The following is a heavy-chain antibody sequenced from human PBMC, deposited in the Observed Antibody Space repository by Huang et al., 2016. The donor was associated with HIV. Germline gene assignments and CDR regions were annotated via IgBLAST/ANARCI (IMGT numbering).Heavy chain of an antibody. Sequence: QDQLAQSGGEMQKPGASVTISCRSSGYTFDNLAITWVRQDPGQWLEWLGWRSPKKSDTQYGQKFQARVTMTTDTTPNTAFVEFRSLRSYYPAMYYCARGWNIYVPSTYRRAYLDYLGQGTLVAVSS. J-gene: IGHJ4*02. D-gene: IGHD3-16*02. CDR1: GYTFDNLA. CDR3: ARGWNIYVPSTYRRAYLDY. V-gene: IGHV1-18*01. CDR2: RSPKKSDT.